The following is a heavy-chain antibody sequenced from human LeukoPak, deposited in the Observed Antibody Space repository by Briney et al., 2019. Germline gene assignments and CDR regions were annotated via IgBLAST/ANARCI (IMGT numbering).Heavy chain of an antibody. Sequence: PSETLSLTCTVSGGSISSSSYYWGWIRQPPGKGLEWIGSIYYSGITHYNPSLKCRVTISVGTSKSQFSLKLSSVTAADKAVYYCARAQYYYDSSGYLWLASAFDIWGQGKMVTVSS. CDR3: ARAQYYYDSSGYLWLASAFDI. CDR1: GGSISSSSYY. CDR2: IYYSGIT. D-gene: IGHD3-22*01. V-gene: IGHV4-39*07. J-gene: IGHJ3*02.